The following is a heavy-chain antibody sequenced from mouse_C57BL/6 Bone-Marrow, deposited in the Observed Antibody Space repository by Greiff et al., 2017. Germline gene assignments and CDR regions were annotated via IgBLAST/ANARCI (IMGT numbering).Heavy chain of an antibody. CDR1: GFNIKDYY. Sequence: EVQLKESGAELVKPGASVKLSCTASGFNIKDYYMHWVKQRTEQGLEWIGRIDPEGGETKYAPKFQGQATITADTSSNTAYLQLSCLASEDTAVYYRARGCDYGWYFDVWGTGTTVTGSS. D-gene: IGHD2-13*01. V-gene: IGHV14-2*01. CDR3: ARGCDYGWYFDV. CDR2: IDPEGGET. J-gene: IGHJ1*03.